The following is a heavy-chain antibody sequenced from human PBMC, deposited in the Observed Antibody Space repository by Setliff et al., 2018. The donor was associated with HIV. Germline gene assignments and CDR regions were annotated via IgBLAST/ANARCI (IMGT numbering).Heavy chain of an antibody. CDR3: ARAPKRVYYYGSGTYLHDAFDI. Sequence: ASVKVSCKASGYTFTSYPMHWVRQAPGQGLEWMGVINTSGGSAGYAEKFRGRVTMTRDTSTSTVYMDLRNLRSEDTAVYYCARAPKRVYYYGSGTYLHDAFDIWGQGTMVTVSS. CDR2: INTSGGSA. V-gene: IGHV1-46*01. CDR1: GYTFTSYP. D-gene: IGHD3-10*01. J-gene: IGHJ3*02.